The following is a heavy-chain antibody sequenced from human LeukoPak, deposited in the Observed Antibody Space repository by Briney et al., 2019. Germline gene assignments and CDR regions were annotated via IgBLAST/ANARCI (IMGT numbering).Heavy chain of an antibody. J-gene: IGHJ4*02. D-gene: IGHD3-3*01. Sequence: SETLSLTCTVSGGSSSSSSYYWGWIRQPPGKGLEWIGSIYYSGSTYYNPSLKSRVTISVDTSKNQFSLKLSSVTAADTAVYYCARHSAYYDFWSGYSTFDYWGQGTLVTVSS. CDR3: ARHSAYYDFWSGYSTFDY. CDR2: IYYSGST. CDR1: GGSSSSSSYY. V-gene: IGHV4-39*01.